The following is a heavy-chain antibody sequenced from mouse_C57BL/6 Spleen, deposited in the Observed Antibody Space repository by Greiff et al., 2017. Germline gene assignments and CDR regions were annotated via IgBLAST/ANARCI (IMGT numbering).Heavy chain of an antibody. CDR2: IYPGSGST. D-gene: IGHD2-5*01. CDR1: GYTFTSYW. J-gene: IGHJ3*01. CDR3: ARRYYSNYDWFAY. V-gene: IGHV1-55*01. Sequence: QVQLQQSGAELVKPGASVTMSCKASGYTFTSYWITWVKQRPGQGLEWIGDIYPGSGSTNYNEKFKIKATLTVDTSSSTAYMQLSSLTSEDSAVYSCARRYYSNYDWFAYWGQGTLVTVSA.